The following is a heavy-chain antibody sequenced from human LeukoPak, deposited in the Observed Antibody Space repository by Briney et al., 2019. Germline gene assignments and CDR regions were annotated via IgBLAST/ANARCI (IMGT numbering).Heavy chain of an antibody. J-gene: IGHJ6*02. Sequence: SETLSLTCAVYGGSSSGYYWSWIRQPPGKGLEWIGEINHSGSTNYNPSLKSRVTISVDTSKNQFSLKLSSVTAADTAVYYCARGSGIAAAGTDYYYGMDVWGQGTMVTVSS. CDR3: ARGSGIAAAGTDYYYGMDV. CDR2: INHSGST. D-gene: IGHD6-13*01. V-gene: IGHV4-34*01. CDR1: GGSSSGYY.